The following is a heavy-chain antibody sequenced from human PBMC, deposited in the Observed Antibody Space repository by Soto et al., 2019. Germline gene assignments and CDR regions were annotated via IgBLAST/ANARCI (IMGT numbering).Heavy chain of an antibody. CDR2: ISYDGSNK. J-gene: IGHJ4*02. D-gene: IGHD3-10*01. CDR1: GFTFSSYA. Sequence: ESGGGVVQPGRSLRLSCAASGFTFSSYAMHWVRQAPGKGLEWVAVISYDGSNKYYADSVKGRFTISRDNSKNTLYLQMNSLRAEDTAVYYCARGLLNYYGSGSYPDYWGQGTLVTVSS. V-gene: IGHV3-30-3*01. CDR3: ARGLLNYYGSGSYPDY.